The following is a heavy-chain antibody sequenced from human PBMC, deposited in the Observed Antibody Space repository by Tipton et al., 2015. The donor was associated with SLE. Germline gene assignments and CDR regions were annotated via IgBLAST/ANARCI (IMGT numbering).Heavy chain of an antibody. CDR2: INHSGST. V-gene: IGHV4-34*01. J-gene: IGHJ3*02. D-gene: IGHD2-8*01. Sequence: GSLRLSCAVYGGSFSGYYWSWIRQPPGKGLEWIGEINHSGSTNYNPSLKSRVTISVDTSKNQFSLKLSSVTAADTAVYYCARVRAYAGAFDIWGQGTMVTVSS. CDR1: GGSFSGYY. CDR3: ARVRAYAGAFDI.